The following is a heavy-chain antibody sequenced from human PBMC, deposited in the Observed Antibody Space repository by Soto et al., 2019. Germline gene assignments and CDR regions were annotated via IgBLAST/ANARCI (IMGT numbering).Heavy chain of an antibody. CDR2: ISSSSSYI. D-gene: IGHD1-26*01. V-gene: IGHV3-21*01. Sequence: EVQLVESGGGLVKPGGSLRLYCAASGFTFSSYSMNWVRQAPGKGLEWVSSISSSSSYIYYADSVKGRFTISRDNAKNSLYLQMNSLRAEDTAVYYCARDAGGAANFDYLGQGTLVTVSS. J-gene: IGHJ4*02. CDR1: GFTFSSYS. CDR3: ARDAGGAANFDY.